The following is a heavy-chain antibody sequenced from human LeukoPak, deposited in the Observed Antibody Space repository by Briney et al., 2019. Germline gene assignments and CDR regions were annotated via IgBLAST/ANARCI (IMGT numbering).Heavy chain of an antibody. D-gene: IGHD6-19*01. CDR3: ARAIHSSGWYPYYYYYMDV. CDR2: INHSGST. V-gene: IGHV4-34*01. Sequence: SETLSLTCAVYGGSFSGYYWSWIRQPPGKGLEWIGEINHSGSTNYNPSLKSRVTISVDTSKNQFSLKLSSVTAADTAVYYCARAIHSSGWYPYYYYYMDVWGKGTTVTISS. CDR1: GGSFSGYY. J-gene: IGHJ6*03.